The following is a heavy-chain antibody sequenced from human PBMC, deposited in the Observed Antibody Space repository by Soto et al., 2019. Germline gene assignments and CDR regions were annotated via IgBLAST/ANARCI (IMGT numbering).Heavy chain of an antibody. Sequence: EVQLVESGGGLVKPGGSLRLSCAASGYAFSVAWMNWVRQAPGKGLEWVGRIKSKAGGGSTDYAAPVKGRFIISRDDSKNTLYLQMNSLEIEDTAVYYCTAGVDGLTNGLDVWGQGTTVTVSS. D-gene: IGHD1-1*01. CDR1: GYAFSVAW. V-gene: IGHV3-15*07. CDR2: IKSKAGGGST. CDR3: TAGVDGLTNGLDV. J-gene: IGHJ6*02.